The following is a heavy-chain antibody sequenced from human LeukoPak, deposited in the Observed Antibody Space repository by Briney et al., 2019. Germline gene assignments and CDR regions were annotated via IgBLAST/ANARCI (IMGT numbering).Heavy chain of an antibody. J-gene: IGHJ4*02. CDR1: GFTFSSYA. V-gene: IGHV3-23*01. Sequence: GGSLRLSCAASGFTFSSYAMSWVRQAPGKGLEWVSAVSGSGGSTYYADSVKGRFTISRDNSKNTHYLQMNSPRAEDTAVYYCAILPGYSSGWYEVNYWGQGTLVTVSS. CDR3: AILPGYSSGWYEVNY. D-gene: IGHD6-13*01. CDR2: VSGSGGST.